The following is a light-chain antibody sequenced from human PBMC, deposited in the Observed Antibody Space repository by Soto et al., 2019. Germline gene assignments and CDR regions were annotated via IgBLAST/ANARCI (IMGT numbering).Light chain of an antibody. CDR3: FSYTTSSTRV. CDR2: EVS. V-gene: IGLV2-14*01. Sequence: QSALTQPASVSGSPGQSITISCTGTTSDVGGYNYVSWYQQHPGKAPKLMIYEVSYRPSGVSNRFSGSKSGNTASLTISGLQAEDEADYYCFSYTTSSTRVFGTGTKVTVL. CDR1: TSDVGGYNY. J-gene: IGLJ1*01.